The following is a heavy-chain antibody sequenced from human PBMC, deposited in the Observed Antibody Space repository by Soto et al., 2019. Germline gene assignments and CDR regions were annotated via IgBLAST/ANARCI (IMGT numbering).Heavy chain of an antibody. V-gene: IGHV3-30-3*01. CDR1: GFTFSSYA. D-gene: IGHD6-19*01. CDR3: SRAGQWLVPAYLDY. CDR2: ISSDGSNK. Sequence: PGGSLRLSCAASGFTFSSYAMHWVRQAPCKGLEWVAVISSDGSNKYYADSVKGRFTISRDNSKNTLYLQMNSLRAEDTAVYYCSRAGQWLVPAYLDYRGQRTMVTVSS. J-gene: IGHJ4*02.